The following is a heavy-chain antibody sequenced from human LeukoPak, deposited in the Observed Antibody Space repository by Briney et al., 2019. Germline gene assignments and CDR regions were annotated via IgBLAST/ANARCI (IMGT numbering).Heavy chain of an antibody. Sequence: SETLSLTCAVSGGSLSSYYWSWIRQPPGAGPEWIGYIYYTGSTNYNPSLKSRVTISVDTSKNQFSLKLSSVTAADTAVYYCARDRSGYFDYWGQGTLVTVSS. CDR2: IYYTGST. D-gene: IGHD3-22*01. J-gene: IGHJ4*02. V-gene: IGHV4-59*12. CDR3: ARDRSGYFDY. CDR1: GGSLSSYY.